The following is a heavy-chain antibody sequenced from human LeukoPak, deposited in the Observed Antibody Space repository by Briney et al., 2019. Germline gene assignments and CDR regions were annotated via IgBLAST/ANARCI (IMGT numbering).Heavy chain of an antibody. CDR3: ARSRYCSSTSCYRWFDP. Sequence: GGSLRLSCAASGFAFSSYSMNWVRQAPGKGLEWVSYISSSSSTIYYADSVKGRFTISRDNAKNSLYLQMNSLRDEDTAVYYCARSRYCSSTSCYRWFDPWGQGTLVTASS. V-gene: IGHV3-48*02. D-gene: IGHD2-2*02. CDR2: ISSSSSTI. J-gene: IGHJ5*02. CDR1: GFAFSSYS.